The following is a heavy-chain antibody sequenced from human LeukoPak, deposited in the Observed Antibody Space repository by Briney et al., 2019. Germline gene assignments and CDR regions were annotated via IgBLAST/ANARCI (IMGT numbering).Heavy chain of an antibody. CDR2: ISSSSSTI. Sequence: GGSLRLSCAASGFTFSSYSMNWVRQAPGKGLEWVSYISSSSSTIYYADSVKGRFTISRDNAKNSLYLQMNSLRAEDTAVYYCAKDLLVTTVVNPFDYWGQGTLVTVSS. CDR1: GFTFSSYS. V-gene: IGHV3-48*04. D-gene: IGHD4-23*01. CDR3: AKDLLVTTVVNPFDY. J-gene: IGHJ4*02.